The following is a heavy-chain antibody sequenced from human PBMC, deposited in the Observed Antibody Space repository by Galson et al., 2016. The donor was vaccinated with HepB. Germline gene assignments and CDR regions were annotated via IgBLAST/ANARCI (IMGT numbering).Heavy chain of an antibody. Sequence: SLRLSCAASGFTFSSYAMSWVRQAPGEGLEWISGISGSGSSTFYADSVKGRFTISRDKSKNTLYLQMNSLRAEDTAVYHCAKSPWYDSSGYYYFDYWGQGALVTVSS. CDR1: GFTFSSYA. D-gene: IGHD3-22*01. V-gene: IGHV3-23*01. CDR3: AKSPWYDSSGYYYFDY. J-gene: IGHJ4*02. CDR2: ISGSGSST.